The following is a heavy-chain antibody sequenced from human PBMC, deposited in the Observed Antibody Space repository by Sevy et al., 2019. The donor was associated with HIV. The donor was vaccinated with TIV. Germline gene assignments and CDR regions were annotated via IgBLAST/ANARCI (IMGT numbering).Heavy chain of an antibody. Sequence: SETLSLTCTVSGGSISSSSYYWGWIRQPPGKGLEWIGSIYYSGSTYYNPSLKSPVTISVDTSKNQFSLKLSSVTAADTAVYYSARHMISPEAYYYDSSGYPYYFDYWGQGTLVTVSS. CDR3: ARHMISPEAYYYDSSGYPYYFDY. CDR1: GGSISSSSYY. V-gene: IGHV4-39*01. CDR2: IYYSGST. D-gene: IGHD3-22*01. J-gene: IGHJ4*02.